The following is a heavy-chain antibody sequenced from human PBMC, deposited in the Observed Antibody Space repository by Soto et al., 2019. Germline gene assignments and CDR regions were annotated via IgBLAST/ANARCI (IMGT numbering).Heavy chain of an antibody. V-gene: IGHV3-23*01. CDR2: ISGSGGST. D-gene: IGHD3-10*01. J-gene: IGHJ4*02. CDR3: AKVRGSGQTHVTDLDY. Sequence: EVQLLESGGGLVQPGGSLRLSCAASGFTFSSYGMYWVRQAPGKGLEWVAAISGSGGSTYYADSVKGRFTISRDNSKNTLYLQMNSLRAEDTAVYYCAKVRGSGQTHVTDLDYWGQGTLVTVSS. CDR1: GFTFSSYG.